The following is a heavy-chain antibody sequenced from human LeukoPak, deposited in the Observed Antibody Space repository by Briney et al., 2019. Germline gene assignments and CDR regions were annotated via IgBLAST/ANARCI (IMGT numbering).Heavy chain of an antibody. CDR2: INYSGST. CDR1: GGSVSSTTYF. J-gene: IGHJ4*02. V-gene: IGHV4-39*01. CDR3: ARYVVYGSGKYYFDY. Sequence: PSETLSLTCTVSGGSVSSTTYFWSWIRQPPGKGLEWVASINYSGSTYYNPSLKSRVTISVDTSENQFSLKLSSVTAADTAVYYCARYVVYGSGKYYFDYWGQGTLVTISS. D-gene: IGHD3-10*01.